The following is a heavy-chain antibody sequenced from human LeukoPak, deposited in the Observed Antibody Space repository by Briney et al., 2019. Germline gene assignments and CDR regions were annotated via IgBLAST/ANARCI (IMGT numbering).Heavy chain of an antibody. D-gene: IGHD2-2*01. CDR1: GYSFTGYY. J-gene: IGHJ3*02. V-gene: IGHV1-2*02. CDR2: INPNSCGT. CDR3: ARDRVNQIGSHCSSTSCYGGAFDI. Sequence: ASVKVSCKASGYSFTGYYMHWVRQAPGQGLEWMGWINPNSCGTNYAQKFQGRVTMTRDTSLSTAYMELSRLRSDDTAVYYCARDRVNQIGSHCSSTSCYGGAFDIWGQGTMVTVSS.